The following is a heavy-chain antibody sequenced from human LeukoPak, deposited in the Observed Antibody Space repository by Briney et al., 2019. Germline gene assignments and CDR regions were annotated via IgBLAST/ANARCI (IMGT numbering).Heavy chain of an antibody. D-gene: IGHD3-9*01. CDR3: ARDLVPGYSYYYYGMDV. CDR1: GFTFSSYA. Sequence: GSLRLSCAASGFTFSSYAMSWVRQAPGKGLEWVSGISATGGNTDHADSVKGRFTISRDNSKDTLYLQMNSLRAEDTAVYYCARDLVPGYSYYYYGMDVWGQGTTVTVSS. V-gene: IGHV3-23*01. J-gene: IGHJ6*02. CDR2: ISATGGNT.